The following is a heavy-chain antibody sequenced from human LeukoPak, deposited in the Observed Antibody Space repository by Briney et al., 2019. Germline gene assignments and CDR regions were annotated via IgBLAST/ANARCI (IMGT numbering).Heavy chain of an antibody. J-gene: IGHJ6*02. V-gene: IGHV1-18*01. CDR1: GYTFTSYG. D-gene: IGHD6-13*01. Sequence: ASVKVSCKASGYTFTSYGISWVRQAPGQGLEWMGWISAYNGNTNYAQKLQGRVTMTTDTSTSTAYMELRSLRSDDTAVYYCARDFSGSWYGSGGYYYYGMDVWGQGTTVTVSS. CDR3: ARDFSGSWYGSGGYYYYGMDV. CDR2: ISAYNGNT.